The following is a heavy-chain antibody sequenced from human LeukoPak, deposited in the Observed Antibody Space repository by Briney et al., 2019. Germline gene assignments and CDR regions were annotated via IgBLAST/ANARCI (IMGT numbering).Heavy chain of an antibody. V-gene: IGHV4-61*02. Sequence: SETLSLTCTVSGASISSGSYYWRWIRQPAGKGLEWIGRIYSSETTNYNPSLKSRVTISVDTSKNQFSLELHSVTAADTAVYYCARSLITPTNWFDPWGQGTLVTVS. CDR1: GASISSGSYY. J-gene: IGHJ5*02. D-gene: IGHD2-15*01. CDR2: IYSSETT. CDR3: ARSLITPTNWFDP.